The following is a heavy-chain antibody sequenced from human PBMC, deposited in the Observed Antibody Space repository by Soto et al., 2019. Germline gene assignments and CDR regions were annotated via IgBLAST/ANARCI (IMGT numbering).Heavy chain of an antibody. V-gene: IGHV4-59*08. CDR3: ARTTYDYIWGSYSPHNFDY. CDR1: GGSISSYY. J-gene: IGHJ4*02. D-gene: IGHD3-16*01. CDR2: IYYSGST. Sequence: SETLSLTCPVSGGSISSYYWSWIRQPPGKGLEWIGYIYYSGSTNYNPSLKSRVTISVDTSKNQFSLKLSSVTAADTAVYYCARTTYDYIWGSYSPHNFDYWGQGTLVTVSS.